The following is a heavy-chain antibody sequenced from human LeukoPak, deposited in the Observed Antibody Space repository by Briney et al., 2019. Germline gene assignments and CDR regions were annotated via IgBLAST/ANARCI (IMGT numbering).Heavy chain of an antibody. CDR2: ISGSGGST. J-gene: IGHJ3*02. CDR1: GFTFSSYA. CDR3: AKDRQRGWMYAFDI. D-gene: IGHD6-19*01. V-gene: IGHV3-23*01. Sequence: HSGGSLRLSCAASGFTFSSYAMSWVCQAPGKGLEWVSAISGSGGSTYYADSVKGRFTISRDNSKNTLYLQMNNLRAEDTAVYYCAKDRQRGWMYAFDIWGQGTMVTVSS.